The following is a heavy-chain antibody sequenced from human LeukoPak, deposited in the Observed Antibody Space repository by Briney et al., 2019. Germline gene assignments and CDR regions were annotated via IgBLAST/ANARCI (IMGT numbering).Heavy chain of an antibody. V-gene: IGHV1-8*03. Sequence: ASVTVSFTAAGYTFTSYDINWVRQATGQGPEWMGWMNPNSGNTGYAQKFQGRVTISRNSSTNTAYMELSSLRPEDTAVYYCARGGRDCSGGTCYRWFDPWGQGTLVTVSS. CDR3: ARGGRDCSGGTCYRWFDP. CDR1: GYTFTSYD. D-gene: IGHD2-15*01. CDR2: MNPNSGNT. J-gene: IGHJ5*02.